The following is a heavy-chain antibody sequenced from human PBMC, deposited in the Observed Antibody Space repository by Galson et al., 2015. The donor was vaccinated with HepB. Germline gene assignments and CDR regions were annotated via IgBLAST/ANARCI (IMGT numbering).Heavy chain of an antibody. CDR3: ARHRAFGSDWYLDY. J-gene: IGHJ4*02. V-gene: IGHV4-39*01. CDR1: GGSISSSSYY. Sequence: QVHLQESGPGLVKPSETLSLTCTVSGGSISSSSYYWGWIRQPPGKGLEWIGSIYYSGSTYYNPSLKSRVTISVDTSKNQFSLKLSSVTAADTAVYYCARHRAFGSDWYLDYWGQGTLVTVSS. CDR2: IYYSGST. D-gene: IGHD6-19*01.